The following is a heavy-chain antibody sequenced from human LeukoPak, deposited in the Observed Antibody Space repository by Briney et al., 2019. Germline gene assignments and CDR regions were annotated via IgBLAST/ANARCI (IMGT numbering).Heavy chain of an antibody. J-gene: IGHJ4*02. CDR1: GYTLTNYF. D-gene: IGHD6-6*01. CDR2: INPSGGST. V-gene: IGHV1-46*01. CDR3: ARDESIAALEY. Sequence: ASVKVSCKAPGYTLTNYFMQWVRQAPGQGLEWMGKINPSGGSTSYAQKFQGRVTMTRDTSTSTVYMEVSSLRFEDTAVYYCARDESIAALEYWGQGTLVTVSS.